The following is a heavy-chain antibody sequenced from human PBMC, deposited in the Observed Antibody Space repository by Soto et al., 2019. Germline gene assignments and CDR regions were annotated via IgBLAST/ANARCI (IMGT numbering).Heavy chain of an antibody. CDR2: ISAYNGNT. D-gene: IGHD6-19*01. V-gene: IGHV1-18*04. CDR3: ARDKPPFAYSSGRTYDY. CDR1: GYTFTSYG. Sequence: ASVKVSCKASGYTFTSYGISWVLQAPGQGLEWMGWISAYNGNTNYAQKLQGRVTMTTDTSTSTAYMELRSLRSDDTAVYYCARDKPPFAYSSGRTYDYWGQGTLVTVSS. J-gene: IGHJ4*02.